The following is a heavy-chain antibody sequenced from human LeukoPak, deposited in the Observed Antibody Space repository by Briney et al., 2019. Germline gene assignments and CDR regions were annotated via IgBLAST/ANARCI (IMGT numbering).Heavy chain of an antibody. Sequence: SETLSLTCTVSGGSISSYYWSWIRQPPGKGLEWIGYIYYSGSTDYNPSLKSRVTISVDTSKHQISLNLTSVTAADTAVYYCTRADYSSSWSHYYYFMDVWGRGTTVTVSS. CDR2: IYYSGST. CDR3: TRADYSSSWSHYYYFMDV. D-gene: IGHD6-13*01. J-gene: IGHJ6*03. CDR1: GGSISSYY. V-gene: IGHV4-59*08.